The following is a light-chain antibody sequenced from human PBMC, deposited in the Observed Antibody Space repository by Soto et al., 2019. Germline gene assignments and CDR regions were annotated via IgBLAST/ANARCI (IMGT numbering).Light chain of an antibody. CDR2: DVS. J-gene: IGKJ5*01. Sequence: EVVLTQSPGTLSLSPGERATLSCRASQTLTNNYLAWYQHKPGQPPRLLIHDVSIRAAGIPDRFSGSGSGTDFTLTISRLEPADFAVYYCQQYETSSLTFGQGTRLEIK. CDR3: QQYETSSLT. V-gene: IGKV3-20*01. CDR1: QTLTNNY.